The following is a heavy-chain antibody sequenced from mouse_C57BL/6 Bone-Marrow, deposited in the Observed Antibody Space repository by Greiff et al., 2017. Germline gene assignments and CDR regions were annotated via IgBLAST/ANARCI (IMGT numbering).Heavy chain of an antibody. CDR2: ISDGGSYT. J-gene: IGHJ2*01. Sequence: DVQLQESGGGLVKPGGSLKLSCAASGFTFSSYAMSWVRQTPEKRLEWVATISDGGSYTYYPDNVKGRFTISRDNAKNNLYLQMSHLKSEDTAMYYCARDLLLGYWGQGTTLTVSS. V-gene: IGHV5-4*01. CDR1: GFTFSSYA. D-gene: IGHD1-1*01. CDR3: ARDLLLGY.